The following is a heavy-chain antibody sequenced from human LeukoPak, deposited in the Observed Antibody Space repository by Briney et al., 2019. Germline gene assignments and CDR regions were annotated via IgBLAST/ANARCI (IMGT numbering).Heavy chain of an antibody. J-gene: IGHJ4*02. V-gene: IGHV3-48*03. CDR1: GFTFSSYE. CDR3: ARQAVARDFYY. Sequence: GGSLRLSCAASGFTFSSYEMNWVRQAPGKGLEWVSYISSSGSTIYYADSVKGRFTISRDNAKNSLYLQMNSLRAEDTAVYYCARQAVARDFYYWGQGTLVTVSS. D-gene: IGHD4-23*01. CDR2: ISSSGSTI.